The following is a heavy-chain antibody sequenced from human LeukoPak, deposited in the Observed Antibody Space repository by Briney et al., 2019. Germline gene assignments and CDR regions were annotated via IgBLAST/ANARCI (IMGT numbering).Heavy chain of an antibody. V-gene: IGHV1-18*01. J-gene: IGHJ4*02. CDR3: ARGSLYGDYLICLY. CDR1: GYTFTSYG. Sequence: GASVRVSCKASGYTFTSYGISWVRQAPGQGLEWMGWISAYNGNTNYAQKLQGRVTMTTDTSTSTAYMELRSLRSDDTAVYYCARGSLYGDYLICLYWGQGTLVTVSS. D-gene: IGHD4-17*01. CDR2: ISAYNGNT.